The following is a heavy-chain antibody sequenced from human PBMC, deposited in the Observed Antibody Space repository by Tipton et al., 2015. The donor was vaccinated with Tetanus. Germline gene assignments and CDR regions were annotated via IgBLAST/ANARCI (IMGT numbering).Heavy chain of an antibody. CDR2: IYYNGNT. V-gene: IGHV4-39*01. Sequence: TLSLTCTVSGGSLSSGTFYWDWIRQPPGKGLEWIGNIYYNGNTLPNPSLKSRVTLSLDKSRNQFSLKLRSVTAADTAVYYCARSAENWFDPWSQGTLVTVSS. CDR1: GGSLSSGTFY. CDR3: ARSAENWFDP. D-gene: IGHD1-14*01. J-gene: IGHJ5*02.